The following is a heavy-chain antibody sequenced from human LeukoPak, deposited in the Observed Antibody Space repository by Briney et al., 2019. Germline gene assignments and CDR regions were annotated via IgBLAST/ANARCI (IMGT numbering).Heavy chain of an antibody. J-gene: IGHJ4*02. CDR3: ARQDAIAAPPGY. Sequence: SETLSLTCTVSGGSISSYYWSWIRQPPGKGLEWIGYIYTSGSTNYNPSLKSRVTISVDTSKNQFSMKLSSVTAADTAVYGCARQDAIAAPPGYWGQGTLVTVSS. V-gene: IGHV4-4*09. CDR1: GGSISSYY. D-gene: IGHD6-6*01. CDR2: IYTSGST.